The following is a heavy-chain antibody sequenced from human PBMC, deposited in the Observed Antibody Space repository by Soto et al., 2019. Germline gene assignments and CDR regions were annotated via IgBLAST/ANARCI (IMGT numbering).Heavy chain of an antibody. V-gene: IGHV3-11*05. CDR2: IDSSSSDT. D-gene: IGHD2-15*01. Sequence: QVQLVESGGGLVKPGGSLRLSCAASGFTFSDHYMSWIRQAPGKGLEWVSYIDSSSSDTNYADSVKGRFTSSRDNAKNSLYLQMNSLRAEDTAVYYCARDVDCSGGNCYVGWFDPWGQGTLVTVSS. CDR1: GFTFSDHY. CDR3: ARDVDCSGGNCYVGWFDP. J-gene: IGHJ5*02.